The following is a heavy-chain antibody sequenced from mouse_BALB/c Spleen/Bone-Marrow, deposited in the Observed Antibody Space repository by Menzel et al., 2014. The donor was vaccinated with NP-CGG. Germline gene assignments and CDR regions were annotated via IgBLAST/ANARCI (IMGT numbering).Heavy chain of an antibody. D-gene: IGHD1-2*01. CDR1: GDSITSSY. Sequence: EVHLVESGPSLVKPSQTLSLTCSVTGDSITSSYWNWIRKFPGNKLEYIGYISYSGNAYYNPSLKSRISLTRDTSKNQYYLQLNSVTTEDTATYFCARGNGYHFDYWGQGTTLTVSS. CDR2: ISYSGNA. V-gene: IGHV3-8*02. J-gene: IGHJ2*01. CDR3: ARGNGYHFDY.